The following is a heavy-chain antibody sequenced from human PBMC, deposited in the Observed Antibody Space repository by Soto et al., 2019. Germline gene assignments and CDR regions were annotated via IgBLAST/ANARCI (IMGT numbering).Heavy chain of an antibody. CDR1: GGSISSSSYY. CDR3: ARQALGDYIWGSYRYSDY. V-gene: IGHV4-39*01. J-gene: IGHJ4*02. CDR2: IYYSGST. Sequence: SETLSLTCTVSGGSISSSSYYWGWIRQPPGKGLEWIGSIYYSGSTYYNPSLKSRVTISVDTSKNQFSLKLSSVTAADTAVYYCARQALGDYIWGSYRYSDYWGQGTLVTVSS. D-gene: IGHD3-16*02.